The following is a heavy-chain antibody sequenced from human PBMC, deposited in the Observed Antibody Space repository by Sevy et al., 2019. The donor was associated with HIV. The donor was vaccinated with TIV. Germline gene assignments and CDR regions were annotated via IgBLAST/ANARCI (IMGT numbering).Heavy chain of an antibody. D-gene: IGHD3-16*01. CDR3: AHESFGRFES. V-gene: IGHV3-7*01. CDR1: GFTFSANW. Sequence: GGALRLSCAASGFTFSANWMNWVRQAPGKGLEWVANIKADGSDKHYVDSVEGRFTISRDNAKNLLFLQMNSLRVEDTAVYYCAHESFGRFESWGQGTLVTVSS. J-gene: IGHJ4*02. CDR2: IKADGSDK.